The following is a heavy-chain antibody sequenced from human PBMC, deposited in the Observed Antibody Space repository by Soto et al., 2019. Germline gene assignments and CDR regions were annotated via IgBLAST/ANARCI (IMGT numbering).Heavy chain of an antibody. CDR1: GYIFVNYG. J-gene: IGHJ6*02. V-gene: IGHV1-18*01. CDR3: AMVDNYVTPTPHDV. Sequence: QVQLVQSGDEVRKPGSSVKVSCKASGYIFVNYGIAWVRQAPGQGLEWMEWISPYSGNTHYANKVQGRLTMTTDPSTTTAYMDQGSLTSDDAAVYYCAMVDNYVTPTPHDVWGQGTPVTVSS. D-gene: IGHD3-16*01. CDR2: ISPYSGNT.